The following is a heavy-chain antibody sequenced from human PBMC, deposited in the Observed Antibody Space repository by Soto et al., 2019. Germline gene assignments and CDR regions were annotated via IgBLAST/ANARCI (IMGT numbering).Heavy chain of an antibody. D-gene: IGHD4-17*01. Sequence: EVQLVESGGGLVQPGGSLRLSCAASGFTFSSYEMNWLRQAPGKGLEWVLYISTSGSSIYYADSVKGRFTLSRDNAKKSLYLQMNSPSSEDTAVYYCATRPYGENDYWGQGTLVTVCS. CDR3: ATRPYGENDY. V-gene: IGHV3-48*03. CDR2: ISTSGSSI. CDR1: GFTFSSYE. J-gene: IGHJ4*02.